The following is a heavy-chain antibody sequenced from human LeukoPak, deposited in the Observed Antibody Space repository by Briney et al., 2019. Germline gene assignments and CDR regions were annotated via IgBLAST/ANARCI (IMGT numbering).Heavy chain of an antibody. J-gene: IGHJ5*02. Sequence: SSETLSLTCTVSGASISRYYWTWIRQPAGKGPEWIGRIHTSGSTNYNPSLKSRVNMSVGTSKNQFSLKLNSVTAADTAVYYCARVTDPRYNWFDPWGQGTLVTVSS. D-gene: IGHD2-21*02. CDR2: IHTSGST. CDR1: GASISRYY. V-gene: IGHV4-4*07. CDR3: ARVTDPRYNWFDP.